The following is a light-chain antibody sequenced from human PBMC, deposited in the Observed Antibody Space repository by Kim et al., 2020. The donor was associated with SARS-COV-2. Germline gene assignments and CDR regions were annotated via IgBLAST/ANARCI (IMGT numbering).Light chain of an antibody. J-gene: IGKJ3*01. V-gene: IGKV1-39*01. Sequence: DIQMTQSPSTLSASVGDRVTITCRTTQSISSHLNWYQQKPGRAPKLLISAASTLQGGVPSRFSGSGSETDFTLTISSLQPEDFATYFCLQSYITPCTFGPGTKVDIK. CDR2: AAS. CDR1: QSISSH. CDR3: LQSYITPCT.